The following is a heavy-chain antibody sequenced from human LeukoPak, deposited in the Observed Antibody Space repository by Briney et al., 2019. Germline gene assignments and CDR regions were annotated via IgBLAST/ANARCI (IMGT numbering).Heavy chain of an antibody. J-gene: IGHJ4*02. CDR1: GYTFSSYA. D-gene: IGHD1-1*01. CDR2: ISYDGSNK. Sequence: GGSLTLSCAASGYTFSSYAMRCVSQAPGKGLEWVAFISYDGSNKYYADSVKGRFTISRDNSKNTLFLQMNSLRAEDTAVYYCARDSGAVERLPPGIYWGQGTLVTVSS. V-gene: IGHV3-30*01. CDR3: ARDSGAVERLPPGIY.